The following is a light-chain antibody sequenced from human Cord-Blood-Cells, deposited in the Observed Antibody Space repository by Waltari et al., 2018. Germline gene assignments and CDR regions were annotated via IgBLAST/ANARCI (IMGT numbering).Light chain of an antibody. CDR3: SSYTSSSTWV. CDR2: DVS. Sequence: QSALTQPASVSGSPGQSITIPCTGTSSDVGGYNYVSWYQHHPGKAPKLMIYDVSNRPSEVSNRFSGSKSGNTASLAISGLQAEDEADYYCSSYTSSSTWVFGGGTKLTVL. J-gene: IGLJ3*02. V-gene: IGLV2-14*03. CDR1: SSDVGGYNY.